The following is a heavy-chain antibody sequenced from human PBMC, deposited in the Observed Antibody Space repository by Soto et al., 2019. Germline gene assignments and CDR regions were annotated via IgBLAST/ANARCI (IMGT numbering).Heavy chain of an antibody. V-gene: IGHV4-39*01. CDR1: GVYISSSSYY. J-gene: IGHJ6*02. D-gene: IGHD4-17*01. Sequence: SDTLSLTWSVSGVYISSSSYYWGWIRQPPGKWLEWIGSIYYSGSTYYNPSLKSRVTISVDTSKNQFSLKLSSVTAADTAVYYCASRGTTVTTGGYYYGMDVWGQGTTVTVSS. CDR3: ASRGTTVTTGGYYYGMDV. CDR2: IYYSGST.